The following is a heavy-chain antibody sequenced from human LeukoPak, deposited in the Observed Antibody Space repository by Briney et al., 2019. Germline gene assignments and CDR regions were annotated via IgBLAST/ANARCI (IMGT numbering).Heavy chain of an antibody. CDR1: GGSFSGYY. CDR2: INHSGST. J-gene: IGHJ4*02. CDR3: ARGSKLDY. V-gene: IGHV4-34*01. Sequence: PSETLSLTCAVYGGSFSGYYWSLIRQPPWKGLEWIGEINHSGSTNYNPSLKSRVTISVDTSKNQFSLKLSSVTAADTAVYYCARGSKLDYWGQGTLVTVSS.